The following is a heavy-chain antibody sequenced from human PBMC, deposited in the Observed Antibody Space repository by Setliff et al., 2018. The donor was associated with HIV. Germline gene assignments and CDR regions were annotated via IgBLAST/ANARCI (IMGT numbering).Heavy chain of an antibody. J-gene: IGHJ1*01. CDR2: INYRGDT. CDR3: AAFPWDCRDLSCHRSFQY. Sequence: SETLSLTCAVYGGSLSGYYWNWIRQPPGKGLEWIGEINYRGDTNYNPSFKNRLAMSVDTSKNQFSLDLTSVTAADTAVYYRAAFPWDCRDLSCHRSFQYWDQGALVTVSS. D-gene: IGHD2-15*01. V-gene: IGHV4-34*01. CDR1: GGSLSGYY.